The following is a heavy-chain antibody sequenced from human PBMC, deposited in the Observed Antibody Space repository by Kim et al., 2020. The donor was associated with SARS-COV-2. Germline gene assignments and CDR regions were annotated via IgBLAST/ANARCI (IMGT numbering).Heavy chain of an antibody. V-gene: IGHV4-31*02. Sequence: NPSLKRRVTISVDTSKNPCSLKLSSVTAADTAVYYCARAATVVTGNNFDYWGQGTLVTVSS. CDR3: ARAATVVTGNNFDY. D-gene: IGHD4-17*01. J-gene: IGHJ4*02.